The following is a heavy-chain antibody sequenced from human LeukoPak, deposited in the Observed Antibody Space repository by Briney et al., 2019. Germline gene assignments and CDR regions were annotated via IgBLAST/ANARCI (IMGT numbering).Heavy chain of an antibody. CDR2: ISYDGSNK. J-gene: IGHJ3*02. D-gene: IGHD5-24*01. CDR1: GFTFSSYG. Sequence: SLRLSCAASGFTFSSYGMHWVRQAPGKGLEWVAVISYDGSNKYYADSVKGRFTISRDNSKNTLYLQMNSLRAEDTAVYYCARDVDGYRSPWRAFDIWGQGTMVTVSS. V-gene: IGHV3-30*03. CDR3: ARDVDGYRSPWRAFDI.